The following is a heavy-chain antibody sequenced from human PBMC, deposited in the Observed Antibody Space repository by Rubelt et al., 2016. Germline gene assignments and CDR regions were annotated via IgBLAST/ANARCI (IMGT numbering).Heavy chain of an antibody. CDR3: ARTRGYIDL. V-gene: IGHV6-1*01. J-gene: IGHJ2*01. D-gene: IGHD5-12*01. CDR1: GDSVSSNSAA. Sequence: QEQLQQSGPGLVKPSQTLSLTCAISGDSVSSNSAAWNWIRQSPSRGLEWLGRTYYRSKWYSEYAVSVRSRITINPGTSRNQFSLHVNSWTPEDTAVYYCARTRGYIDLWGRGTLVTVSS. CDR2: TYYRSKWYS.